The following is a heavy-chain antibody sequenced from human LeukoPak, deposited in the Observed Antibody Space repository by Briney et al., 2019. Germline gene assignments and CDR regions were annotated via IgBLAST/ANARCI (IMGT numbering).Heavy chain of an antibody. J-gene: IGHJ6*03. CDR3: ARADYSSTWSHDYYYMDV. D-gene: IGHD6-13*01. CDR2: IYPTGST. CDR1: GYSISSGYY. Sequence: PSETLSLTCTVSGYSISSGYYWGWIRQPPGKGLEWIGNIYPTGSTYYNPSLKSRVTISVDTSKNQFSLKVGSVSAADTAVYYCARADYSSTWSHDYYYMDVWGKGTTVTVSS. V-gene: IGHV4-38-2*02.